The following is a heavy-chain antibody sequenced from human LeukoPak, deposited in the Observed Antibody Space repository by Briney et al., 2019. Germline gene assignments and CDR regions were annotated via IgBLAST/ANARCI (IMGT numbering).Heavy chain of an antibody. Sequence: SETLSLICTVSGGSISSSTYYWGWIRQPPGKGLEWIGSIYYTGSTYYNPSLKSRVTISVDTSKNQFSLKVSSGTAADTAVYYCARHNYGMDVWGQGTTVTVSS. J-gene: IGHJ6*02. CDR1: GGSISSSTYY. CDR3: ARHNYGMDV. CDR2: IYYTGST. V-gene: IGHV4-39*01.